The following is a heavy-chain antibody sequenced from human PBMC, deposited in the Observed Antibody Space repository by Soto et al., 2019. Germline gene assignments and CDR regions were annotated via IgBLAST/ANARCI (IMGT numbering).Heavy chain of an antibody. CDR1: GYIFSDYY. D-gene: IGHD4-17*01. CDR2: INPDSGGT. V-gene: IGHV1-2*02. J-gene: IGHJ4*02. Sequence: SAKVSFKASGYIFSDYYIHWVRQAPGQGLEWMGWINPDSGGTKYTQQFQGRVTMTRDTSISTAYMELSGLRSDDTAVYYCARKVRDYNFDYWGQGTLVTVSS. CDR3: ARKVRDYNFDY.